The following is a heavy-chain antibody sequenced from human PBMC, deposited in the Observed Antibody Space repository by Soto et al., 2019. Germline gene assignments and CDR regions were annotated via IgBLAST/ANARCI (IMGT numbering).Heavy chain of an antibody. CDR3: AHLHATSGYHWRYDS. CDR2: IYWDDDK. Sequence: SPPTLVNPTQTPTLTCNFSAFSLTNKAVGVGWIRQPPRKALEWLGIIYWDDDKRYRPSLNNRLTITKDTSKNQLVLTMTNVDTVDTATYYCAHLHATSGYHWRYDS. D-gene: IGHD5-12*01. V-gene: IGHV2-5*02. J-gene: IGHJ5*01. CDR1: AFSLTNKAVG.